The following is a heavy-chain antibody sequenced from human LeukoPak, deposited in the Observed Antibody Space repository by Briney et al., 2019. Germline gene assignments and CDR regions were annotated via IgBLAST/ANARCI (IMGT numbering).Heavy chain of an antibody. Sequence: GASVKVSCTASGYTFTSYDINWVRQATGQGLESMGWMNPNSGSTGYAQKFQGRVTITRNTSISTAYMELSGLRSEDTAVYYCARGRSTGYPYYFEYWGQGTLVTVSS. CDR2: MNPNSGST. V-gene: IGHV1-8*03. J-gene: IGHJ4*02. CDR1: GYTFTSYD. D-gene: IGHD5-12*01. CDR3: ARGRSTGYPYYFEY.